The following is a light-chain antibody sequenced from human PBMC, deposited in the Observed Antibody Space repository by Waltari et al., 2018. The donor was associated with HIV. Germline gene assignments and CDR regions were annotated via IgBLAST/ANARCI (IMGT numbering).Light chain of an antibody. CDR2: EVD. J-gene: IGLJ2*01. Sequence: HSALTQPASVSASPGQSITISCTGTSGDIGRYDLVSWYQQDPAQAPRLIIYEVDKRPSGVSHRFAGAKSGSTASLTISGLQPEDESHYYCSSYADTYTLLFGGGTKLTVL. CDR3: SSYADTYTLL. V-gene: IGLV2-23*01. CDR1: SGDIGRYDL.